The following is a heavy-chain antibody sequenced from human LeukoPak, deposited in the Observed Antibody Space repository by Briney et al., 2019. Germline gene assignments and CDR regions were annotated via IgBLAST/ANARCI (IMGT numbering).Heavy chain of an antibody. J-gene: IGHJ4*02. D-gene: IGHD3-3*01. V-gene: IGHV3-48*01. Sequence: GGSLRLSCAASGFTFSSYSMNWVRQAPGKGLEWVSYISSSSSTIYYADSVKGRFTISRDNSKNTLYLQMNSLRAEDTAVYYCAKDSEPSITIFGVVITFDYWGQGTLVTVSS. CDR2: ISSSSSTI. CDR3: AKDSEPSITIFGVVITFDY. CDR1: GFTFSSYS.